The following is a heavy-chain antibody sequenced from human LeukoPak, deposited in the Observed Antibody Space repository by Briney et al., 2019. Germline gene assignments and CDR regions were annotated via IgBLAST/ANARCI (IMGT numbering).Heavy chain of an antibody. J-gene: IGHJ4*02. D-gene: IGHD3-10*01. CDR1: GFTVSSNF. CDR2: LYSGGDT. V-gene: IGHV3-53*01. CDR3: ARTSGSYLYFDF. Sequence: GGSLRLSCAASGFTVSSNFMSWVRQAPGKGLGWVSVLYSGGDTYYADSVKGRFTISRDNSKNTLYLQMNSLRAEDTAVYYCARTSGSYLYFDFWGQGTLVTVSS.